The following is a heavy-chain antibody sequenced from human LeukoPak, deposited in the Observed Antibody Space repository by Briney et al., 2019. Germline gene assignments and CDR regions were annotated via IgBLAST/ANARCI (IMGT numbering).Heavy chain of an antibody. D-gene: IGHD5-12*01. CDR3: ARARGGYDFDY. CDR2: IKQDGSEK. V-gene: IGHV3-7*03. CDR1: RFTFSSYW. J-gene: IGHJ4*02. Sequence: PGGSLRLSCAASRFTFSSYWMRWVRQAPGKGREWVANIKQDGSEKYYVDSVKGRFTISRDNAKNSLYLQLNSLRAEDTAVYYCARARGGYDFDYWGQGTLVTVSS.